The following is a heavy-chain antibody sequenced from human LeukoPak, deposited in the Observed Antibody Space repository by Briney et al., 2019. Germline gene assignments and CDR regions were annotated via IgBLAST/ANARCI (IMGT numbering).Heavy chain of an antibody. Sequence: PGGSLRLSCAASGFTFSSYWMSWVRQAPGKGLEWVANINQDGSEKYYVDSVKGRFTISRDNAKNSLYLQMNSLRAEDTAVYYCARASASYSAYGDYWGQGTLVTVSS. D-gene: IGHD5-12*01. CDR3: ARASASYSAYGDY. CDR2: INQDGSEK. CDR1: GFTFSSYW. J-gene: IGHJ4*02. V-gene: IGHV3-7*01.